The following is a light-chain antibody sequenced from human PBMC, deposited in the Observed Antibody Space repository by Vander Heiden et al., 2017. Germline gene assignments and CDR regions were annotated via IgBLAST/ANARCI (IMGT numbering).Light chain of an antibody. CDR1: SSNIRNKY. Sequence: QSVLTQPPSVSAAPGQTVTSSFSGSSSNIRNKYVAGFQQLPGTAPKLLIYENNKRPSGIPDRFSGSKSGTSATLGITGLQTGDEADYYCGTWDSSLSAWVFGGGTKLTVL. J-gene: IGLJ3*02. CDR3: GTWDSSLSAWV. CDR2: ENN. V-gene: IGLV1-51*02.